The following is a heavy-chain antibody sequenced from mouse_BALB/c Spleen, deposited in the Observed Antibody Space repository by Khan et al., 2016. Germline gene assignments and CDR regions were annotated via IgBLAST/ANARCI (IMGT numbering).Heavy chain of an antibody. V-gene: IGHV5-6-5*01. CDR3: AIQYYCNYEDDFDY. CDR1: GFTFSSYA. Sequence: EVELVESGGGLVKPGGSLKLSGAASGFTFSSYAMSWVRQTPEKRLEWVASISSGGSTYYPDSVKGRFTISSDNARNILNLQMSRMRSEDTAMYYCAIQYYCNYEDDFDYWGQGTTLTVSS. D-gene: IGHD2-1*01. CDR2: ISSGGST. J-gene: IGHJ2*01.